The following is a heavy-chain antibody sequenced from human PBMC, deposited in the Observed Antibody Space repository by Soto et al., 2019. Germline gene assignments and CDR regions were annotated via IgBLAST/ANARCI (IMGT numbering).Heavy chain of an antibody. V-gene: IGHV4-34*01. CDR1: GGSFSGYY. CDR2: INHSGST. CDR3: ARQGMRFGYYYYYGMAV. Sequence: SETLSLTCAVYGGSFSGYYWSWIRQPPGKGLEWIGEINHSGSTNYNPSLKSRVTISVDTSKNQFSLKLSSVTAADTAVYYCARQGMRFGYYYYYGMAVWGQGTTVTVSS. D-gene: IGHD3-10*01. J-gene: IGHJ6*02.